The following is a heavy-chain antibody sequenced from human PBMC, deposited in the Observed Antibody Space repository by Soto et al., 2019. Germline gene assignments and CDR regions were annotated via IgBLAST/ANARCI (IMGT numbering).Heavy chain of an antibody. V-gene: IGHV4-31*03. CDR1: GDSIGGVGY. Sequence: SETLSLTCTVSGDSIGGVGYWSWIRQFPGSGLEWIGCISSSGSTYYNPALNNRISLSLDTSQNQFSLKLLSVTAADTAIYYCARSRVTGIVIPSHWFDTWGQGTLVTVSS. CDR3: ARSRVTGIVIPSHWFDT. D-gene: IGHD2-21*02. CDR2: ISSSGST. J-gene: IGHJ5*02.